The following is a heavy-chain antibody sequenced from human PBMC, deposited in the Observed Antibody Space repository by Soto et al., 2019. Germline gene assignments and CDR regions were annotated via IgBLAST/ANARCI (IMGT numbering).Heavy chain of an antibody. J-gene: IGHJ1*01. D-gene: IGHD3-22*01. V-gene: IGHV4-30-4*01. CDR1: GGSISSDDYY. Sequence: PLSLTCTVSGGSISSDDYYWSWIRQAPGRGLEWIGYIHSSGSIYYNPSLKSRATMSIDTAGNQFSLKVSSGTVADTAVYYCARDLDGLHDDTSGPFPRPGWGQGTLVTVSS. CDR2: IHSSGSI. CDR3: ARDLDGLHDDTSGPFPRPG.